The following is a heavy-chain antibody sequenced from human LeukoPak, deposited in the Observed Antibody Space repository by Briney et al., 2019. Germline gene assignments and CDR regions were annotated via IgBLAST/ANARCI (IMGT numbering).Heavy chain of an antibody. D-gene: IGHD3-3*01. V-gene: IGHV3-23*01. CDR2: ILGSGDST. CDR1: GFTFNNYA. J-gene: IGHJ3*02. CDR3: ASHYDSHDAFDI. Sequence: GGSLRLSCAASGFTFNNYAMSWVRQAPGKGLEWVSGILGSGDSTYHADSVKGRFTISRDNSKNTLYLQMNSLRADDTAVYYCASHYDSHDAFDIWGQGTMVTVSS.